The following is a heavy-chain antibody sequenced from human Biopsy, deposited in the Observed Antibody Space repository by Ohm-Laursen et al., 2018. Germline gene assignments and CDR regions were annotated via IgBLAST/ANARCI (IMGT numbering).Heavy chain of an antibody. CDR3: GRVWLWRGYGMDV. V-gene: IGHV4-59*11. Sequence: GTLSLTCTVSGGSMSDHYWSWLRQTPGKGLEWLGYIYYTGKTTYNPSLESRITISVDTSKNKFSLQLNSMTAADTAVYYCGRVWLWRGYGMDVWGQGTTVTVSS. J-gene: IGHJ6*02. CDR2: IYYTGKT. CDR1: GGSMSDHY. D-gene: IGHD6-19*01.